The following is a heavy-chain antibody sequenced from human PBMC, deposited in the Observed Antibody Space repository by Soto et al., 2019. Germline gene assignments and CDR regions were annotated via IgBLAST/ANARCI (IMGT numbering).Heavy chain of an antibody. CDR2: IIPIFGTP. J-gene: IGHJ4*02. V-gene: IGHV1-69*01. CDR1: GGTFSSSA. D-gene: IGHD3-22*01. CDR3: ARDGNFYDSSGYYYLY. Sequence: QVQLVQSGAEVKKPGSSVKVSCKASGGTFSSSAISWVRQAPGQGLEWMGGIIPIFGTPNYAQKFQGRVTITADESTLSAYMELSSLRSEDMAVYYCARDGNFYDSSGYYYLYWGQGTLVTVSS.